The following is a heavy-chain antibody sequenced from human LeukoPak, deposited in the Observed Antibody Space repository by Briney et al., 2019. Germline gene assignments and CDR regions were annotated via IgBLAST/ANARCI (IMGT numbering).Heavy chain of an antibody. CDR3: ARGEKLYDYVWGSYRYTGFYYFDY. J-gene: IGHJ4*02. CDR2: MNPNSGNT. V-gene: IGHV1-8*01. CDR1: GYTFTSYD. Sequence: ASVKVSCKASGYTFTSYDINWVRQATGQGLEWMGWMNPNSGNTGYAQKFQGRVTMTRNTSISTAYMELSSLRSEDTAVYYCARGEKLYDYVWGSYRYTGFYYFDYWGQGTLVTVSS. D-gene: IGHD3-16*02.